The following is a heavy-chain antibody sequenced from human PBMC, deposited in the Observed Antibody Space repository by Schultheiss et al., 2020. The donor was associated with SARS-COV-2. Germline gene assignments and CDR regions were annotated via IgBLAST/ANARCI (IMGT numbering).Heavy chain of an antibody. V-gene: IGHV4-59*08. J-gene: IGHJ4*02. CDR2: IHDSGIT. CDR1: GVSISSYC. Sequence: SETLSLTCTVSGVSISSYCWNWIRQSPGKGLEWIGFIHDSGITNYNPSLKSRVTISVDTSKNQFSLKLTSVIAADTAVYYCAGSGYRYGARWWGQGTLVTVSS. CDR3: AGSGYRYGARW. D-gene: IGHD5-18*01.